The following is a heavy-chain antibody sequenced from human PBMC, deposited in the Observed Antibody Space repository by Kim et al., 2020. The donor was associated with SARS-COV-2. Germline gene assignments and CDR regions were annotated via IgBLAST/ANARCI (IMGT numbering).Heavy chain of an antibody. CDR2: RT. V-gene: IGHV3-23*03. D-gene: IGHD2-15*01. Sequence: RTYYGDPVKGRCTVSRDNSGNTLYLQMNSLRVEDTAVYYCVKDSRGGPLDHWGQGSPVIVSS. CDR3: VKDSRGGPLDH. J-gene: IGHJ4*02.